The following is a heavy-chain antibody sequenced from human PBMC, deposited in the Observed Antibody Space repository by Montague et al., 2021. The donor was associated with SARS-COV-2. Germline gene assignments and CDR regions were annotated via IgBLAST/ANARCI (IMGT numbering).Heavy chain of an antibody. Sequence: SETLSLTCTVSGDSINRDTYYWGWIRQPPGKGLEWIGSLSSSGSTYYNPSLRSRVTISMDTSKNHFSLKLNSVTATDTAVYFCARPRGVSGWFYFDDWGQGTLVSVSS. D-gene: IGHD6-19*01. CDR2: LSSSGST. V-gene: IGHV4-39*02. J-gene: IGHJ4*02. CDR3: ARPRGVSGWFYFDD. CDR1: GDSINRDTYY.